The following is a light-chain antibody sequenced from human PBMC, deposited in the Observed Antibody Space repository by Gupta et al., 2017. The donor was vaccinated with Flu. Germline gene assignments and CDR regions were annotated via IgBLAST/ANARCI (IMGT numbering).Light chain of an antibody. CDR1: HAINKD. J-gene: IGKJ1*01. V-gene: IGKV1-6*01. Sequence: PRAPASGSTVSIRSLLRHAINKDVAWFVQKPGQSPRLLIFVASTLQTGVPSRFSGSGSGQVFTLTINSLQPEDFATYFCLQAFSYPLTFGQGTKVEVQ. CDR3: LQAFSYPLT. CDR2: VAS.